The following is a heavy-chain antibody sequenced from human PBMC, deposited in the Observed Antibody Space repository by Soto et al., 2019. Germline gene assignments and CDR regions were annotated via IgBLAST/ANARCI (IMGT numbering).Heavy chain of an antibody. Sequence: QVQLVQSGAEVKEPGSSVRVSCKASGGTFDNFIMNWVRQTPGQGLEWMGGIVPMLGTPTYAEKFKGRVTISATGSTSTMYMAVTSLRSADTAIYYCARNGTYSSSLSQYSGMDVWGQGTTVTVSS. D-gene: IGHD1-26*01. CDR2: IVPMLGTP. V-gene: IGHV1-69*01. CDR1: GGTFDNFI. J-gene: IGHJ6*02. CDR3: ARNGTYSSSLSQYSGMDV.